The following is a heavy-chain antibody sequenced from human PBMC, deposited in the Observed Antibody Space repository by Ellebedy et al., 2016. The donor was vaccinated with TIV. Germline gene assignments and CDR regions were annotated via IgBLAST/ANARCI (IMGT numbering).Heavy chain of an antibody. V-gene: IGHV3-66*01. CDR3: ARETYNDVDLKLWGIFDI. D-gene: IGHD3-10*01. J-gene: IGHJ3*02. CDR2: IAIDSTT. Sequence: GESLKISCAASELTVTSNFMSWVRQAPGKGLAWVSTIAIDSTTYYADSVKGRFTISRDNSKNTLDIQMNSLRAEDTAVHYCARETYNDVDLKLWGIFDIWGQGTMVTVSS. CDR1: ELTVTSNF.